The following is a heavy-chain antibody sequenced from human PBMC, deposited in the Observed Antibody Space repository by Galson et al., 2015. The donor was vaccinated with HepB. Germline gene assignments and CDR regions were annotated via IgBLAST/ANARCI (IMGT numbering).Heavy chain of an antibody. V-gene: IGHV1-2*06. D-gene: IGHD2-15*01. CDR2: MNPNTGGT. J-gene: IGHJ5*02. CDR1: GYTFPGYN. CDR3: AREVVAAHNWFNP. Sequence: SVKVSCKASGYTFPGYNIHWVRQAPGQGLEWMGLMNPNTGGTDYAQKFQGRVTMTRDTSISTACMEVSRLTSDDTAVYYCAREVVAAHNWFNPWGQGTLVTVSS.